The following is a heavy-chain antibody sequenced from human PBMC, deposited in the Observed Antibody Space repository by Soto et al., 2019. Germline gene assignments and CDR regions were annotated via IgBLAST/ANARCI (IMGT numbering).Heavy chain of an antibody. CDR1: GGTFSSYA. CDR2: IIPIFGTA. J-gene: IGHJ4*02. V-gene: IGHV1-69*12. Sequence: QVQLVQSGAEVKKPGSSVKVSCKASGGTFSSYASSWVRQAPGQGLEWMGGIIPIFGTANYAQKFQGRVTITADESTSTAYMELSSLRSEDTAVYYCARAQGPKNSGYDYYFDYWGQGTLVTVSS. D-gene: IGHD3-22*01. CDR3: ARAQGPKNSGYDYYFDY.